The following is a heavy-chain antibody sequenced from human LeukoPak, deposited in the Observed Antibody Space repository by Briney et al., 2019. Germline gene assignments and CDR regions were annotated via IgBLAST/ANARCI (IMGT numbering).Heavy chain of an antibody. CDR2: INHSGST. V-gene: IGHV4-34*01. CDR1: GGSFSGYY. D-gene: IGHD4-17*01. Sequence: PSETLSLTCAVYGGSFSGYYWSWIRQPPGKGLEWIGEINHSGSTNYNPSLKSRVTISVDTSKNQFSLKLSSVTAADTAVYYCARRVRLRSWFDPWGQGTLVTVSS. CDR3: ARRVRLRSWFDP. J-gene: IGHJ5*02.